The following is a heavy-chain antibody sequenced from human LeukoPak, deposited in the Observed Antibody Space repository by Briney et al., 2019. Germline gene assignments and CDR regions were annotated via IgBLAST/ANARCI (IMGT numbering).Heavy chain of an antibody. D-gene: IGHD4-17*01. Sequence: PSETLSLTCAVSGYSISSGYYWGWIRQPPGKGLEWIGTIYHSGNTYYNPSLESRATISVDTSKNQFSLKLSSATAADTAVYYCARTPDYGDYMNFDYWGQGTLVTVSS. V-gene: IGHV4-38-2*01. CDR2: IYHSGNT. CDR3: ARTPDYGDYMNFDY. J-gene: IGHJ4*02. CDR1: GYSISSGYY.